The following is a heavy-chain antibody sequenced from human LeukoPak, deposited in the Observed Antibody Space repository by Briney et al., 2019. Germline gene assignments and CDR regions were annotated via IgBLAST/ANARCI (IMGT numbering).Heavy chain of an antibody. D-gene: IGHD2-2*01. V-gene: IGHV3-9*01. CDR1: GFTFSSYA. CDR2: ISWNSGSI. CDR3: AKGLGYCSSTSCWSTFDY. Sequence: PGGSLRLSCAASGFTFSSYAMSWVRQAPGKGLEWVSGISWNSGSIGYADSVKGRFTISRDNAKNSLYLQMNSLRAEDTALYYCAKGLGYCSSTSCWSTFDYWGQGTLVTVSS. J-gene: IGHJ4*02.